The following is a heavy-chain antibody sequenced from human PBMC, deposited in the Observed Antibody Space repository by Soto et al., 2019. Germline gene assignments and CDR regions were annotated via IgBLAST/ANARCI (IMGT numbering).Heavy chain of an antibody. CDR2: INAANGNT. J-gene: IGHJ4*02. CDR3: AREYYYGSGSRY. Sequence: ASVKVSCKASGYTFTSYAMHWVRQAPGQRLEWMGWINAANGNTKNSQKFQGRDTMTKDTTTSTAYMGLRSVRSDDTAVYYWAREYYYGSGSRYWGKGTLVTVSS. V-gene: IGHV1-3*01. D-gene: IGHD3-10*01. CDR1: GYTFTSYA.